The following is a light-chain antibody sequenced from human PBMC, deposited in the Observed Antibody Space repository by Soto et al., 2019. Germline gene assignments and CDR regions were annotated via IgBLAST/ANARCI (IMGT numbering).Light chain of an antibody. J-gene: IGKJ2*02. V-gene: IGKV4-1*01. Sequence: DIVMTQSPDSLSVSLGERATINCKSSQSLFYSSNNNNYLAWYQQKPGQPPKLLIYWASTRESGVPDRFSGSGSGTDFTLTIDSLQAEDVAVYYCQQYFTTPCTFGQGTKLESK. CDR3: QQYFTTPCT. CDR1: QSLFYSSNNNNY. CDR2: WAS.